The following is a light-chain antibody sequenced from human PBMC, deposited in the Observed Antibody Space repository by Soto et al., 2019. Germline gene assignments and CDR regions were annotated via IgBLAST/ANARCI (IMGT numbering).Light chain of an antibody. CDR2: GAS. CDR3: QQYNSWPPLT. Sequence: EIVMTQSPATLSVSPGERATLSCRASQSVSSNFAWYQQKPGQAPRLLIYGASTRATGIPARFSGSGSGTEFTHTISSLQSEDLAVYYWQQYNSWPPLTFGGGTKVEIK. V-gene: IGKV3-15*01. CDR1: QSVSSN. J-gene: IGKJ4*01.